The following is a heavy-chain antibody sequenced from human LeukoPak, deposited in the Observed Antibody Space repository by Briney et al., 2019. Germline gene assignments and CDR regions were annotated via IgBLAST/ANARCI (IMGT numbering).Heavy chain of an antibody. V-gene: IGHV3-7*01. J-gene: IGHJ3*02. CDR1: GFTFSSYW. Sequence: GGSLRLSCAASGFTFSSYWMSWVRQAPGKGLEWVANIKQDGSEKYYVDSVKGRFTISRDKAKNSLYLQMNSLRAEDTAVYYCARVAWGDYYDSSGYYYGGAFDIWGQGTMVTVSS. CDR3: ARVAWGDYYDSSGYYYGGAFDI. CDR2: IKQDGSEK. D-gene: IGHD3-22*01.